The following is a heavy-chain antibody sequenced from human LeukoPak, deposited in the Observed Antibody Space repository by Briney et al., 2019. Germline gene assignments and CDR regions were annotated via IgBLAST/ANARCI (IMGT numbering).Heavy chain of an antibody. CDR1: GFTFSSYA. CDR3: AKGVRGVGALNWFDP. Sequence: GGSLRLSCAASGFTFSSYAMSWVRQAPGKGLEWVSAISGSGGSTYYADSVKGRFTISRDNSKNTLYLQMNSLRAEDTAVYYCAKGVRGVGALNWFDPRGQGTLVTVSS. CDR2: ISGSGGST. D-gene: IGHD1-26*01. V-gene: IGHV3-23*01. J-gene: IGHJ5*02.